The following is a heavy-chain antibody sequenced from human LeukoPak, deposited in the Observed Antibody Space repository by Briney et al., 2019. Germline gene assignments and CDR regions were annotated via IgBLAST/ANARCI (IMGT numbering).Heavy chain of an antibody. CDR2: IYYSGST. V-gene: IGHV4-61*01. D-gene: IGHD1-26*01. CDR3: ARYIVGAIDY. J-gene: IGHJ4*02. Sequence: PSETLSLTCSVSGGSVSSGSYYWSWIRQPLGKGLEWIGYIYYSGSTNYNPSLKSRATILVGTSKNQFSLKLSSVTAADTAVYYCARYIVGAIDYWGQGTLVTVSS. CDR1: GGSVSSGSYY.